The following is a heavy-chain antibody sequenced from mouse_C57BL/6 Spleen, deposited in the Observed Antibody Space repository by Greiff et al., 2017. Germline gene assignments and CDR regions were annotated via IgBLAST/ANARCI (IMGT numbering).Heavy chain of an antibody. J-gene: IGHJ4*01. CDR2: ISSGSSTI. CDR3: ARLIYYGNDY. CDR1: GFTFSDYG. V-gene: IGHV5-17*01. Sequence: EVKLVESGGGLVKPGGSLKLSCAASGFTFSDYGMHWVRQAPEKGLEWVAYISSGSSTIYYADTVKGRFTISRDHAKNTLFLQMTSLRSEDTAMYYCARLIYYGNDYWGQGTSVTVSS.